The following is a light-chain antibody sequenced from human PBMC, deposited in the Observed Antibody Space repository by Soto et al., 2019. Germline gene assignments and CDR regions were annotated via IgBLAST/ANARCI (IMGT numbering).Light chain of an antibody. V-gene: IGLV2-14*01. Sequence: QSALTQPRSVSGSPGQSVTISCAGTSSDVGGYNYVSWYQQHPGKAPKLMISEVSNRPSGVSNRFSGSKSGNTASLIISGLQAEDEADYYCCSFTSITTYVFGTGTKVTVL. CDR2: EVS. CDR1: SSDVGGYNY. CDR3: CSFTSITTYV. J-gene: IGLJ1*01.